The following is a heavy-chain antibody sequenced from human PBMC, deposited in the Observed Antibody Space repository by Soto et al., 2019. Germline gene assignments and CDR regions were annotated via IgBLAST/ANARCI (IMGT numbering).Heavy chain of an antibody. CDR1: GYTFTGYY. Sequence: QVQLVQSGAEVKKPGASVKVSCKASGYTFTGYYMHWVRQDPGQGLEWMGWINPNSGGTNYAQKFQRRLTMTRDTSISTAYMELSRLRSDDTAVYYCARVRVGCTSTSCVAYYYVMDVWGQGTTVTVSS. J-gene: IGHJ6*02. V-gene: IGHV1-2*02. CDR2: INPNSGGT. D-gene: IGHD2-2*01. CDR3: ARVRVGCTSTSCVAYYYVMDV.